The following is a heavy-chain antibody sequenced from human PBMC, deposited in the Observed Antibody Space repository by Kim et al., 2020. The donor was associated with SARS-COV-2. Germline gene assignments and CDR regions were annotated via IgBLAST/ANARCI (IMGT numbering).Heavy chain of an antibody. CDR2: IRCKTDSATT. J-gene: IGHJ4*02. CDR3: TVLGGSGSYFNSND. CDR1: GFTFTTAC. Sequence: GGSLRLSCAASGFTFTTACMSWVRQAPGKGLECVSRIRCKTDSATTDYAAPGKGRFTISRDEAKNTLYLQMNSLQTEDTALYYCTVLGGSGSYFNSNDWGQGTLVTVSS. D-gene: IGHD3-10*01. V-gene: IGHV3-15*05.